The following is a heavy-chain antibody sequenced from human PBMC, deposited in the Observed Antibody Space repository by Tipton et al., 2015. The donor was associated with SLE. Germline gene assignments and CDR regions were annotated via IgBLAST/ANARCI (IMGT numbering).Heavy chain of an antibody. D-gene: IGHD6-13*01. J-gene: IGHJ4*02. Sequence: TLSLTCTVSGYSISSGYYWGWIRQPPGKGLEGIGSIYHSGSTYYNPSFTGRVSISVDTSKNQLSLRLSSVTAADTAVYYCAGGSSSWRFDYWGQGTLATVSS. V-gene: IGHV4-38-2*02. CDR1: GYSISSGYY. CDR3: AGGSSSWRFDY. CDR2: IYHSGST.